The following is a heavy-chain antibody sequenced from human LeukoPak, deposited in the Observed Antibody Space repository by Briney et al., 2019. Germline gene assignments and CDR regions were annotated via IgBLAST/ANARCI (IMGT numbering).Heavy chain of an antibody. CDR3: ARGQSSGWYVLDY. Sequence: NPSETLSLTCTVSGGSISNYYWSWIRQPAGKGLEWLGRIYTSGSTNYNPSLKSRVTMSVDTSKNQFSLKLSSVTAADTAVYYCARGQSSGWYVLDYWGQGTLVTVSS. V-gene: IGHV4-4*07. CDR1: GGSISNYY. D-gene: IGHD6-19*01. J-gene: IGHJ4*02. CDR2: IYTSGST.